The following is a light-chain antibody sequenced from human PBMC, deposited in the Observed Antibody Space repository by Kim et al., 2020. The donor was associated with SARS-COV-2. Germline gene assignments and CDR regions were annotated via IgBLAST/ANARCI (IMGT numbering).Light chain of an antibody. V-gene: IGLV1-47*01. Sequence: QSVLTQPPSASGTPGQRVTISCSGSSSNIGSNSVYWYQQYPGTAPKLLIYRSNQRPSGVPDRFSGSKSGTSASLAISGLRSEDEADYYCAGWDDSLRGWVFGGGTKLAVL. J-gene: IGLJ3*02. CDR1: SSNIGSNS. CDR2: RSN. CDR3: AGWDDSLRGWV.